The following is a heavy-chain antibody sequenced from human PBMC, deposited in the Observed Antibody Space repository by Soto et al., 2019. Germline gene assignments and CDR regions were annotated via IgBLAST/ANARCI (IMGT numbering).Heavy chain of an antibody. D-gene: IGHD2-2*01. CDR2: IFHSGST. CDR1: SGSISSSNW. V-gene: IGHV4-4*02. J-gene: IGHJ2*01. CDR3: ARSSIGWIRYFDL. Sequence: QVQLQESGPGLVKPTGTLSLTCAVSSGSISSSNWWSWVRQPPGKGLEWIGEIFHSGSTNYNPSLKSRVTISVDKSKNQFSLKLSSVTAADTAVYYCARSSIGWIRYFDLWGRGTLVTVSS.